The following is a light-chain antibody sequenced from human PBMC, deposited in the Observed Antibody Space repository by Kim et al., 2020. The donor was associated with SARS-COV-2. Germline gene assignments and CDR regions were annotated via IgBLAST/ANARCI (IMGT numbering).Light chain of an antibody. Sequence: DVQMTQSPSSLSASVGDRVTITCRASQDIMNFLDWYQQEPGKAPKLLLYTASRLESGVPSRFSGSGSVTDYSITISGLLPEDIAAYCCLKYFRTPYTFGQGSKLEI. V-gene: IGKV1-NL1*01. CDR1: QDIMNF. J-gene: IGKJ2*01. CDR3: LKYFRTPYT. CDR2: TAS.